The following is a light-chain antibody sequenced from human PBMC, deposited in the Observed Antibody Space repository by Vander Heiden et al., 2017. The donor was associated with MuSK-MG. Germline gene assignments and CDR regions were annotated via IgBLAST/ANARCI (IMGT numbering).Light chain of an antibody. CDR2: DVS. CDR1: SSDVGGYNY. J-gene: IGLJ2*01. CDR3: SSYTSSSTLGV. Sequence: QSALTQTASVSRSPGPSITISCTVTSSDVGGYNYVSWYQQHPGKAPKLMIYDVSNRPSGVSNRFSGSKSGNTASLTISGLQAEDEADYYCSSYTSSSTLGVFGGGTKLTVL. V-gene: IGLV2-14*03.